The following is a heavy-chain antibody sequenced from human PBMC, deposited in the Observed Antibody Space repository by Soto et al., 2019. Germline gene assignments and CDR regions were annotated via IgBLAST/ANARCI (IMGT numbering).Heavy chain of an antibody. V-gene: IGHV1-69*13. J-gene: IGHJ6*02. CDR1: GGTFSSYA. Sequence: SVKVSCKASGGTFSSYAISWVRRAPGQGLEWMGGIIPIFGTANYAQKFQGRVTITADESTSTAYMELSSLRSEDTAVYYCARSAKYSRNYYYYGMDVWGQGTTVTVSS. CDR3: ARSAKYSRNYYYYGMDV. D-gene: IGHD6-6*01. CDR2: IIPIFGTA.